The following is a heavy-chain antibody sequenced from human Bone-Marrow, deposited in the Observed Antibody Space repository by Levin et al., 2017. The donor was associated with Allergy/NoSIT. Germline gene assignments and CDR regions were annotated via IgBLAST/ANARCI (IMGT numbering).Heavy chain of an antibody. J-gene: IGHJ4*01. D-gene: IGHD5-18*01. CDR2: IYYSGRT. CDR3: ARGGFTYGHLTY. Sequence: SQTLSLTCNVSGGSINSGDYYWTWIRQPPGKALEWIGYIYYSGRTHYNPSLKSRLTISADTSKNQFSVTLSSVTAADTAVYYCARGGFTYGHLTYWGHGTLVTVSS. CDR1: GGSINSGDYY. V-gene: IGHV4-30-4*01.